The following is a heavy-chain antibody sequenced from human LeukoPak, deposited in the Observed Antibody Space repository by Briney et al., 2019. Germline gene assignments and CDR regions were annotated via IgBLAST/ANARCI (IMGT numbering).Heavy chain of an antibody. CDR1: GFTFSSSA. CDR3: AKGPQLYSGYHPDY. J-gene: IGHJ4*02. V-gene: IGHV3-23*01. Sequence: SGGSLSLSCAASGFTFSSSAMTWLRQAPGKGLQWVSTITGSDDKTYYADSVKGRFTISRDFSKNMVHLHMNSLRVGDTAIYYCAKGPQLYSGYHPDYWGQGTLVTVSS. CDR2: ITGSDDKT. D-gene: IGHD5-12*01.